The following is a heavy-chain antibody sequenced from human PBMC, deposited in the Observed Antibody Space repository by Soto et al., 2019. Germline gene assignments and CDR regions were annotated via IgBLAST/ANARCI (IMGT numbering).Heavy chain of an antibody. J-gene: IGHJ4*02. D-gene: IGHD5-12*01. V-gene: IGHV3-73*02. Sequence: EVQLVESGGGLVQPGGSLKLSCAASGFTLSGSVIYWVRQPSGKGLEWVGRIRSRSNGYATAYAASVRGRFTISRDDSKNTAYRQMNSLKTEDTAVDYGSRPGYSNYDSDYWGQGTLVTVSS. CDR1: GFTLSGSV. CDR2: IRSRSNGYAT. CDR3: SRPGYSNYDSDY.